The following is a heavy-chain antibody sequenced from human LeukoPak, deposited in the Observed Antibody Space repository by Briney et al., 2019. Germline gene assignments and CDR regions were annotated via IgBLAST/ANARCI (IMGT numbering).Heavy chain of an antibody. CDR2: IYHSGST. CDR1: GGSISSSNW. Sequence: SETLSLTCAVSGGSISSSNWWSWVRQPPGKGLEWIGEIYHSGSTNYNPSLKSRVTISVDKSKNQFSLKLSSVTAADTAVYYCARTAVLLWFGEPNWFDPWGQGTLVTVSS. V-gene: IGHV4-4*02. CDR3: ARTAVLLWFGEPNWFDP. D-gene: IGHD3-10*01. J-gene: IGHJ5*02.